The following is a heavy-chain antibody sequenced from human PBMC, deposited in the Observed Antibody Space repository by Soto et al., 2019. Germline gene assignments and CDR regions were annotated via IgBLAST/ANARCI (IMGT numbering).Heavy chain of an antibody. CDR3: ARRSGYYDSSGSYFNYYYYGMDV. V-gene: IGHV5-51*01. Sequence: PGESLKISCKGSGYSFTSYWIGWVRQMPGKGLEWMGIIYPGDSDTRYSPSFQGQVTISADKSISTAYLQWSSLKASDTAMYYCARRSGYYDSSGSYFNYYYYGMDVWSQGTTVTVSS. CDR2: IYPGDSDT. CDR1: GYSFTSYW. D-gene: IGHD3-22*01. J-gene: IGHJ6*02.